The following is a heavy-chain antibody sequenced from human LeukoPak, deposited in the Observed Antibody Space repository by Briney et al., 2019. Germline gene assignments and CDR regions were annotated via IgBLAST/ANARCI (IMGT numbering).Heavy chain of an antibody. V-gene: IGHV1-69*02. J-gene: IGHJ5*02. CDR3: ARAKGITIDP. CDR2: IIPILGIA. D-gene: IGHD3-3*01. CDR1: GGTFTSYT. Sequence: GSSVKVSCKASGGTFTSYTISWVRQAPGQGLEWMGRIIPILGIANYAQKFQGRVTITADKSTSTDYMELSSLRSEDTAVYYCARAKGITIDPWGQGTLVTVSS.